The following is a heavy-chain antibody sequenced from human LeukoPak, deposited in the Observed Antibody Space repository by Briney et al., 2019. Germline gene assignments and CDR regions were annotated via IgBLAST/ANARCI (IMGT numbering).Heavy chain of an antibody. Sequence: GGPLRLSCAGSGFSISTFWMSWVRQAPGKGLEWVANINTDGSKKSYADSVRGRFTISRDNAKNSLYLQMDSLRAEDTALYYCASHSYGLFHYWGQGNLVTVSS. CDR3: ASHSYGLFHY. V-gene: IGHV3-7*03. J-gene: IGHJ4*02. D-gene: IGHD4-17*01. CDR2: INTDGSKK. CDR1: GFSISTFW.